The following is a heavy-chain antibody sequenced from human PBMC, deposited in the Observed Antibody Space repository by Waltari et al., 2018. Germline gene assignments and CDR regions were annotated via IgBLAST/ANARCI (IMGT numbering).Heavy chain of an antibody. CDR3: ASRITIFGVADNWFDP. J-gene: IGHJ5*02. CDR2: IIPIFGTA. CDR1: GGTFSSYA. D-gene: IGHD3-3*01. Sequence: QVQLVQSGAEVKKPGSSVKVSCKASGGTFSSYAISWVRQAPGQGLEWMGGIIPIFGTANDAQKFQGRVTITADESTSTAYMELSSLRSEDTAVYYCASRITIFGVADNWFDPWGQGTLVTVSS. V-gene: IGHV1-69*13.